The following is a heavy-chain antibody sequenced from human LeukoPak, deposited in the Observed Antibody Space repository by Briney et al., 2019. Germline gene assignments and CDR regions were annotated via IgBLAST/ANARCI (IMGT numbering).Heavy chain of an antibody. D-gene: IGHD5-18*01. Sequence: GGSLRLSCAASGFTIGSYGFHWVRQAPGKGLEWVASISYDGSEKYYAESVKGRFTISRDNSKNTQYVQMNSLRAEDTAVYSCLKDREGRGYNYGTFFDSWGQGTLVTVSS. J-gene: IGHJ4*02. CDR1: GFTIGSYG. V-gene: IGHV3-30*18. CDR2: ISYDGSEK. CDR3: LKDREGRGYNYGTFFDS.